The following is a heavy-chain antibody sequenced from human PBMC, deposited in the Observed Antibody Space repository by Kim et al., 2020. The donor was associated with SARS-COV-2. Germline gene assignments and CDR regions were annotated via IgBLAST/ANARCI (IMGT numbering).Heavy chain of an antibody. J-gene: IGHJ4*02. CDR1: GGSFSGYY. V-gene: IGHV4-34*01. CDR2: INHSGST. Sequence: SETLSLTCAVYGGSFSGYYWSWIRQPPGKGLEWIGEINHSGSTNYNPSLKSRVTISVDTSKNQFSLKLSSVTAADTAVYYCARGLWHFGIKQWLVRARAFDYWGQGTLVTVSS. CDR3: ARGLWHFGIKQWLVRARAFDY. D-gene: IGHD6-19*01.